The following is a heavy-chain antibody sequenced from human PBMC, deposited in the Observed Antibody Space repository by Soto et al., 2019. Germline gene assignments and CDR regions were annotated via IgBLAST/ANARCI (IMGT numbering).Heavy chain of an antibody. V-gene: IGHV3-23*01. J-gene: IGHJ4*02. CDR2: ISGSGGST. CDR1: GFSFSTYA. D-gene: IGHD3-22*01. CDR3: AKRPTYYYDSSGYYFDY. Sequence: PGGSLRLSCAASGFSFSTYAMNWARQAPGKGLEWVSAISGSGGSTYYADSVKGRFTISRDNSKNTLFLQMNSLRAEDTAVYYCAKRPTYYYDSSGYYFDYWGQGTLVTVSS.